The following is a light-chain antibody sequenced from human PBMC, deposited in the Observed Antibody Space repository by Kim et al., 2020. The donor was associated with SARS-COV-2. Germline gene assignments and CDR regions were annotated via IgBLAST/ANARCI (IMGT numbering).Light chain of an antibody. CDR1: SNNVGNQG. J-gene: IGLJ3*02. CDR2: RNN. V-gene: IGLV10-54*01. CDR3: SAWDSSLSAWV. Sequence: QAGLTQPPSVSKGLRQTATLTCTGNSNNVGNQGAAWLQQHQGHPPKLLSYRNNNRPSGISERLSASRSGNTASLTITGLQPEDEADYYCSAWDSSLSAWVFGGGTKVTAL.